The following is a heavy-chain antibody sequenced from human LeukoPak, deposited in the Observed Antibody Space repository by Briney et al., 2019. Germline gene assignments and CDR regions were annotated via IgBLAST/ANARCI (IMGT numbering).Heavy chain of an antibody. CDR2: INHSGST. Sequence: PSETLSLTCAVYGGSFSGYYWSWIRQPPGKGLEWIGEINHSGSTNYNPSLKSRVTISVDKSKNQFSLKLSSVTAADTAVYYCAKRITMVRGVLDAFDIWGQGAMVTVSS. CDR1: GGSFSGYY. CDR3: AKRITMVRGVLDAFDI. D-gene: IGHD3-10*01. V-gene: IGHV4-34*01. J-gene: IGHJ3*02.